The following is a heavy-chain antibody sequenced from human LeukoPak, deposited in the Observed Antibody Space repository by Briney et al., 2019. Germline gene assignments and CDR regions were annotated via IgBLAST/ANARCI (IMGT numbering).Heavy chain of an antibody. J-gene: IGHJ4*02. CDR1: GGSISSGDYY. Sequence: SETLSLTCTVSGGSISSGDYYWSWIRQPPGKGLEWIRYIYYSGSTYYNPSLKSRVTISVDTSKNQFSLKLSSVTAADTAVYYCARDGNYYGSGSYYQAFDYWGQGTLVTVSS. V-gene: IGHV4-30-4*01. CDR3: ARDGNYYGSGSYYQAFDY. CDR2: IYYSGST. D-gene: IGHD3-10*01.